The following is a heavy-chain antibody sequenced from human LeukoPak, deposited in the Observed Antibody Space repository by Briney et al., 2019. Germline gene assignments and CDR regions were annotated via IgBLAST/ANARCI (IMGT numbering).Heavy chain of an antibody. CDR1: GGSISSYY. CDR3: ARDFDELLRFNWFDP. J-gene: IGHJ5*02. Sequence: SETLSLTCTVSGGSISSYYRSWIRQPAGKGLEWIGLIYTSGSTNYNPSLKSRVTMSVDTSKNQFSLKLSSVTAADTAVYYCARDFDELLRFNWFDPWGQGTLVTVSS. V-gene: IGHV4-4*07. CDR2: IYTSGST. D-gene: IGHD1-26*01.